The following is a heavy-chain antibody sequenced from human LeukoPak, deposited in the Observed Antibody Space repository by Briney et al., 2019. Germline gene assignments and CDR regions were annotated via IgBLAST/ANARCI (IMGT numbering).Heavy chain of an antibody. V-gene: IGHV3-23*01. D-gene: IGHD6-13*01. CDR3: AGGEGAAGIYDAFDF. J-gene: IGHJ3*01. CDR1: TYTFSSYA. CDR2: LSASGARI. Sequence: GGSLRLSCTASTYTFSSYAMTWGPQPLRTGRQWVATLSASGARIHYADSVKGRFTISRDNSKNTMYLQMDSLRPEDTAVYFCAGGEGAAGIYDAFDFWGQGTLVAVSS.